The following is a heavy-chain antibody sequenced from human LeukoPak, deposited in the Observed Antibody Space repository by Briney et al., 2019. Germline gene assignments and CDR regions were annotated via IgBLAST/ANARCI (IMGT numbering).Heavy chain of an antibody. D-gene: IGHD2-2*01. J-gene: IGHJ4*02. CDR1: GFTFSSYG. V-gene: IGHV3-33*01. CDR2: IWNDGSNK. Sequence: GGSLRLSCTASGFTFSSYGVHWVRQAPGKGLVWVAVIWNDGSNKYYADSVKGRFTISRDNSKNTLYLQMTSLRAEDTAVYYCARAEYQLPYYFDYWGQGTLVTVSS. CDR3: ARAEYQLPYYFDY.